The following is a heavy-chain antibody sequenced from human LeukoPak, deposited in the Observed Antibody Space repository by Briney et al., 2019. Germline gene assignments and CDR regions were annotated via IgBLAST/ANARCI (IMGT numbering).Heavy chain of an antibody. CDR1: GFTFSSYA. V-gene: IGHV3-33*08. D-gene: IGHD3-9*01. J-gene: IGHJ4*02. CDR3: ARGAPSRDYDILTGYYPFDY. Sequence: GGSLRLSCAASGFTFSSYAMSWVRQAPGKGLEWVAVIWYDGSNKYYADSVKGRFTISRDNSKNTLYLQMNSLRAEDTAVYYCARGAPSRDYDILTGYYPFDYWGQGTLVTVSS. CDR2: IWYDGSNK.